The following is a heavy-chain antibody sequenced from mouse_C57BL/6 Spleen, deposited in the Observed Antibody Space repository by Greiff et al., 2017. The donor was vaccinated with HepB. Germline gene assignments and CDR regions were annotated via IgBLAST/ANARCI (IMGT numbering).Heavy chain of an antibody. CDR3: ARYGIYYGNYGAMDY. D-gene: IGHD2-1*01. V-gene: IGHV1-80*01. Sequence: VQVVESGAELVKPGASVKISCKASGYAFSSYWMNWVKQRPGKGLEWIGQIYPGDGDTNYNGKFKGKATLTADKSSSTAYMQLSSLTSEDSAVYFCARYGIYYGNYGAMDYWGQGTSVTVSS. CDR2: IYPGDGDT. CDR1: GYAFSSYW. J-gene: IGHJ4*01.